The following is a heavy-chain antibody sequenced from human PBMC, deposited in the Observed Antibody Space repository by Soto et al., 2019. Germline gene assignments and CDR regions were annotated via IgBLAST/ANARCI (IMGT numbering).Heavy chain of an antibody. D-gene: IGHD6-13*01. CDR3: ARYRREAVAGYTLDN. CDR1: GGSISSNY. J-gene: IGHJ4*02. Sequence: SETLSLTCTVSGGSISSNYWTWIRQPPGKGLEWIGYVYNSGSTNYNPSLRSRVTISEDTSKSQFSLKVNSMTAADTAVYYCARYRREAVAGYTLDNWGQGILVTVSS. V-gene: IGHV4-59*01. CDR2: VYNSGST.